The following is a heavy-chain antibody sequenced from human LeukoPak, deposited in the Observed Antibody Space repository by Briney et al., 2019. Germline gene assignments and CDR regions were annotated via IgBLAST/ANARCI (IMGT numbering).Heavy chain of an antibody. D-gene: IGHD2-2*01. CDR2: INHSGST. CDR1: GGSFSGYY. V-gene: IGHV4-34*01. J-gene: IGHJ4*02. CDR3: ARGSAYCSSTSCYFRRGRGFDY. Sequence: SETLSLTCAVYGGSFSGYYWSWIRQPPGKGLEWIGEINHSGSTNYNPSLKSRVTISVDTSKNQFSLKLSSVTAADTAVYYCARGSAYCSSTSCYFRRGRGFDYWGQGTLVTVSS.